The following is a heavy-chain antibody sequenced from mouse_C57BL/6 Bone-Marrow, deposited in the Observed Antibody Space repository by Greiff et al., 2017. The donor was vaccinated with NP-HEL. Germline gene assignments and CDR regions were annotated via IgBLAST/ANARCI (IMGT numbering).Heavy chain of an antibody. CDR1: GFTFSSYA. D-gene: IGHD2-1*01. CDR2: ISSGGDYI. J-gene: IGHJ1*03. CDR3: TSVYGNYVGYWYFDV. Sequence: EVQGVESGEGLVKPGGSLKLSCAASGFTFSSYAMSWVRQTPEQRLEWVAYISSGGDYIYYADTVKGRFTISRDNARNTLYLQMSSLKSEDTAMYYCTSVYGNYVGYWYFDVWGTGTTVTVSS. V-gene: IGHV5-9-1*02.